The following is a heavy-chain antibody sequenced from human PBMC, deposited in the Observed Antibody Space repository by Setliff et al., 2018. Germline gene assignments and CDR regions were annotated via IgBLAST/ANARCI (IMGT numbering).Heavy chain of an antibody. CDR3: AREGGDGDSSGYYPPLDY. V-gene: IGHV1-2*02. D-gene: IGHD3-22*01. CDR2: INPNAGNI. J-gene: IGHJ4*02. CDR1: GYTFTAYY. Sequence: ASVKVSCKASGYTFTAYYIHWVRQAPGQGLEWMGWINPNAGNINYIQRFQGRVTMTTDTSTSTAYMELRSLRSDDTAVYYCAREGGDGDSSGYYPPLDYWGQGTLVTVS.